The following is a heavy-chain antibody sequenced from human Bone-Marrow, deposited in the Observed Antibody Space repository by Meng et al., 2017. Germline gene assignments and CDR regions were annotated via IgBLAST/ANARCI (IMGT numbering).Heavy chain of an antibody. CDR3: SRDRGSGWYAY. Sequence: ASVKVSCKASGYTFTGYYMHWVRQAPGQGLEWMGWINPNSGDTKYAEKFQGRVTMTTDTSTTTVYMELSSLRSDETAVYYCSRDRGSGWYAYWGQGTLVTVSS. V-gene: IGHV1-2*02. D-gene: IGHD6-19*01. J-gene: IGHJ4*02. CDR2: INPNSGDT. CDR1: GYTFTGYY.